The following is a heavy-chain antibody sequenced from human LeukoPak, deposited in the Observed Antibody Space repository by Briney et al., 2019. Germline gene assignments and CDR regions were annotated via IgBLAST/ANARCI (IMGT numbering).Heavy chain of an antibody. CDR3: ARDQHTRYCSSTSCYFDYYYGMDV. CDR2: IKQDGSEK. CDR1: GFTFSSYW. V-gene: IGHV3-7*01. D-gene: IGHD2-2*01. J-gene: IGHJ6*02. Sequence: GGSLRLSCAASGFTFSSYWMSWVRQAPGKGLEWVANIKQDGSEKYYVDSVKGRFTISRDNAKNSLYLQMNSLRAEDTAVCYCARDQHTRYCSSTSCYFDYYYGMDVWGQGTTVTVSS.